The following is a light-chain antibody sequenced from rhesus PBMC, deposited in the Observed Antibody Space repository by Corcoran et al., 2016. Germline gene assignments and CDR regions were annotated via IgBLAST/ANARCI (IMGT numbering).Light chain of an antibody. CDR3: LQYASSPFT. J-gene: IGKJ3*01. CDR1: QGFSIW. Sequence: DIQMTQSPSSLSASVGDTVTITCQASQGFSIWVAWYHQKPGKAPRLLIYKTSSLQSGVPSRVSGSGPGTGFTLTISSLQPEDFATYYGLQYASSPFTFGTGTKLDIK. CDR2: KTS. V-gene: IGKV1-22*01.